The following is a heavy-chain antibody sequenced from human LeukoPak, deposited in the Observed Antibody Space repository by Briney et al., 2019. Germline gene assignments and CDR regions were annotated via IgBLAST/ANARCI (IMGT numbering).Heavy chain of an antibody. J-gene: IGHJ4*02. CDR2: ISGSGGST. CDR3: AKDRVGVAVAIDSYYFDY. Sequence: GGSLRLSCAASGFTFSSYAMSWVRQAPGKGLEWVSAISGSGGSTYYADSVKGRFTISRDNSKNTLYLQMNSLRAEDTAVYYCAKDRVGVAVAIDSYYFDYWGQGTLVTVSS. D-gene: IGHD6-19*01. V-gene: IGHV3-23*01. CDR1: GFTFSSYA.